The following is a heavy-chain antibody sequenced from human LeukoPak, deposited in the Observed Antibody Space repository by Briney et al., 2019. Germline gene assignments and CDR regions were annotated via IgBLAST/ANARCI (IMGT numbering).Heavy chain of an antibody. CDR1: GITLSNYG. V-gene: IGHV3-23*01. CDR3: AKRGVVIRVILVGFHKEAYYFDS. Sequence: GGSLRLSCAVSGITLSNYGMSWGRQAPGKGLEWVAGSSDSGGRTNYADSVKGRFTISRDNPTNTLYLQMNRLRAEDTAVYFCAKRGVVIRVILVGFHKEAYYFDSWGQGALVTVSS. CDR2: SSDSGGRT. D-gene: IGHD3-22*01. J-gene: IGHJ4*02.